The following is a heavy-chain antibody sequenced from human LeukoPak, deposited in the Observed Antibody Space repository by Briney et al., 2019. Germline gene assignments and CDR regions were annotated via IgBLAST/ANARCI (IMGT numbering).Heavy chain of an antibody. V-gene: IGHV4-34*01. CDR3: ARAGRIAVAGS. CDR1: GGSFSGYY. D-gene: IGHD6-19*01. Sequence: SETLSLTCAVYGGSFSGYYWSWIRQPPGKGLEWIGEINHSGSTNYNPSLKSRVTISVDTSKNQFSLKLSSVTAADTAVYYCARAGRIAVAGSWGQGTPVTVSS. CDR2: INHSGST. J-gene: IGHJ4*02.